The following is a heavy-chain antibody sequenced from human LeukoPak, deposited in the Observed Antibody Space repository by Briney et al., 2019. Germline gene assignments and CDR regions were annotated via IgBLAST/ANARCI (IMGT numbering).Heavy chain of an antibody. J-gene: IGHJ4*02. CDR2: INPSGGST. Sequence: ASVKVSCKASGYTFTSYGISWVRQAPGQGLEWMGIINPSGGSTSYAQKFQGRVTMTRDTSTSTVYMELSSLRSEDTAVYYCARARYYYGSGSYYTPMGYWGQGTLVTVSS. CDR3: ARARYYYGSGSYYTPMGY. V-gene: IGHV1-46*01. D-gene: IGHD3-10*01. CDR1: GYTFTSYG.